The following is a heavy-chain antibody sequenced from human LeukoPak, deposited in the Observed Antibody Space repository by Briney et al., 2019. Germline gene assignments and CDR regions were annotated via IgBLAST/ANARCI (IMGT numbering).Heavy chain of an antibody. Sequence: GTSLRLCCAASGFTFSSFAMHWVRMAPGKGLEWVAVISYDGSNKYFADSVKGRSTISRDNSKNTLYLQMNSLRAQNTAGYYWARDQMIAAAGLDYWGQGTLVTVSS. V-gene: IGHV3-30-3*01. CDR1: GFTFSSFA. CDR2: ISYDGSNK. D-gene: IGHD6-13*01. J-gene: IGHJ4*02. CDR3: ARDQMIAAAGLDY.